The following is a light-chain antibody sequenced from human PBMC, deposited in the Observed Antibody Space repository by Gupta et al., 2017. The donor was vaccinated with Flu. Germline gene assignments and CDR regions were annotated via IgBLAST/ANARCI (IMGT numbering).Light chain of an antibody. CDR3: MQDKDRPT. CDR1: QSLVYVDGNTY. Sequence: HVTLGQPAAISGRSSQSLVYVDGNTYLRWLHQRPGQSPRRLIYKVSNRDSGVPDRFSGSGSGTDFTLKSSRVEAEDVGIYHCMQDKDRPTFGQGTKLEIK. J-gene: IGKJ2*01. V-gene: IGKV2-30*01. CDR2: KVS.